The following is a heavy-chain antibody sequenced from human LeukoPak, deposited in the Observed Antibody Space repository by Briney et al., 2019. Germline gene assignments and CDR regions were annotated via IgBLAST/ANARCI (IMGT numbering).Heavy chain of an antibody. CDR1: GYTFTSYD. D-gene: IGHD3-3*01. CDR3: ARGGEGFPYYDFWSGYSYYFDY. Sequence: GASVKVSCKASGYTFTSYDINWVRQATGQGLEWMGWVNPDSGNTGYAQKFQGRVTITRNTSISTAYMELSSLRSEDTAVYYCARGGEGFPYYDFWSGYSYYFDYWGQGTLVTVSS. CDR2: VNPDSGNT. V-gene: IGHV1-8*03. J-gene: IGHJ4*02.